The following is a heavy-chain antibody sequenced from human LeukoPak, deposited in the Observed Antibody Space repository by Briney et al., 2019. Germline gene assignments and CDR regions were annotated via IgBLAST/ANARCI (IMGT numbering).Heavy chain of an antibody. CDR2: ISSSSSYI. Sequence: GGSLRLSCAASGFTFSSYSMNWVRQAPGKGLEWVSSISSSSSYIYYADSVKGRFTISRDNAKNSLYLQMNSLRAEDTAVYYCAKDSKSGSYTFDYWGQGTLVTVSS. CDR3: AKDSKSGSYTFDY. CDR1: GFTFSSYS. D-gene: IGHD1-26*01. J-gene: IGHJ4*02. V-gene: IGHV3-21*01.